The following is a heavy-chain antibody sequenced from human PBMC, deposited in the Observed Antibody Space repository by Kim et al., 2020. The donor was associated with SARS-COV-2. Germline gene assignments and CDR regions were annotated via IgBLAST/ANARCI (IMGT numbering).Heavy chain of an antibody. J-gene: IGHJ1*01. D-gene: IGHD1-1*01. CDR2: ISGSGGGP. CDR3: AQSWNVISS. Sequence: GGSLRLSCVASGFTFSLSAMGWVRQAPGRGLEWVAAISGSGGGPHCADSVKGRFSISRDNFKNTLYLQMSSLRADDTALYYCAQSWNVISSWGLGSLGT. V-gene: IGHV3-23*01. CDR1: GFTFSLSA.